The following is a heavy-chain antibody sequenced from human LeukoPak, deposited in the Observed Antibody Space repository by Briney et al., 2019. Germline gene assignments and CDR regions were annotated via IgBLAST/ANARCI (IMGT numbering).Heavy chain of an antibody. V-gene: IGHV3-23*01. CDR2: ISGSGGST. J-gene: IGHJ4*02. D-gene: IGHD3-10*01. Sequence: GSLRLSCAASGFTFSSYAMSWVRQAPGKGLEWVSAISGSGGSTYYADSVKGRFTISRDNSKNSLYLQINSLRAEDTAVYYCARDVVRGVSDYWGQGTLVTVSS. CDR3: ARDVVRGVSDY. CDR1: GFTFSSYA.